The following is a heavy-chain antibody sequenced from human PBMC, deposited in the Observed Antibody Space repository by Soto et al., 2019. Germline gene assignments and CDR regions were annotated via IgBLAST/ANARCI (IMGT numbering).Heavy chain of an antibody. CDR1: GFTVSIYA. D-gene: IGHD6-13*01. V-gene: IGHV3-64D*06. J-gene: IGHJ4*02. CDR2: ISTNGGST. Sequence: PGGSLRLSCAASGFTVSIYAMHWVPQAPGKGLEYVSSISTNGGSTDYADSVKGRFTISRDNSKNTVYLQMSSLRVEDTAVYYCVRRGRAGTFDYWGQGTLVTVSS. CDR3: VRRGRAGTFDY.